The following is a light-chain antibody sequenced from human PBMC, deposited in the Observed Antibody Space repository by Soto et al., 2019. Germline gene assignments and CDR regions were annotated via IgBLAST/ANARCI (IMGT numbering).Light chain of an antibody. V-gene: IGKV1-5*01. CDR1: QSISNW. J-gene: IGKJ4*01. Sequence: DIQMTQSPSTLSASVGDRVTITCRASQSISNWLAWYQQKPGKAPKLLIYDASSLESGVPSRFSGSGSGTEFILTISSLQPDDFATYYCQQYNTQSSVTFGGGTKVEIK. CDR2: DAS. CDR3: QQYNTQSSVT.